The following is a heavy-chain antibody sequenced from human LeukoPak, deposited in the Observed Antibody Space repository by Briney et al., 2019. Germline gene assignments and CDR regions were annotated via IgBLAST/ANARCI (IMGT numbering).Heavy chain of an antibody. Sequence: ASVKVSCKASGYTFTSYDINWVRQATGQGLEWMGWMNPNSGNTGYAQKFQGRVTITRNTSISTAYMELSSLRSEDTAVYYCARGPYCSSTSCLYSPLQHWGQGTLVTVSS. D-gene: IGHD2-2*01. CDR1: GYTFTSYD. CDR3: ARGPYCSSTSCLYSPLQH. J-gene: IGHJ1*01. V-gene: IGHV1-8*03. CDR2: MNPNSGNT.